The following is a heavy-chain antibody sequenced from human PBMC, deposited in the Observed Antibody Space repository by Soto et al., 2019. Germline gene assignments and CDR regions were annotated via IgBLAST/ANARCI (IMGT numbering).Heavy chain of an antibody. V-gene: IGHV1-2*02. J-gene: IGHJ6*02. CDR2: LKSDNGGT. Sequence: QVQLVQSGAQVKPPGASVKVSCKASGYTFTGHYMHGVRQVSGKRLEHLGWLKSDNGGTYYAPKFQGRVTFTRDTSTTTAYMELSGLQSDDTAVYFCARDLCPLGSGSACPLYGLDIWGQGTTVVVS. CDR3: ARDLCPLGSGSACPLYGLDI. D-gene: IGHD3-10*01. CDR1: GYTFTGHY.